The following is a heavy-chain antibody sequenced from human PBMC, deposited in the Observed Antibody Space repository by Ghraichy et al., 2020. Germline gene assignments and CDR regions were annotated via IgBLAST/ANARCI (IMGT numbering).Heavy chain of an antibody. D-gene: IGHD1-26*01. CDR2: IKNDGSKE. J-gene: IGHJ4*02. CDR1: GFTFSNYD. Sequence: GGSLRLSCTASGFTFSNYDMHWVRQAPGKGLEWVTFIKNDGSKENYADSVKGRFTISRDNSKNTLYLQMNSLRAEDTAVYYCARSTALCWGQGTLVTVSS. V-gene: IGHV3-30*02. CDR3: ARSTALC.